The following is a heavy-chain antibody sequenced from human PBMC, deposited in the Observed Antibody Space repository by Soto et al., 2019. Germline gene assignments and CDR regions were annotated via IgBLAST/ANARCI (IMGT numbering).Heavy chain of an antibody. J-gene: IGHJ5*02. D-gene: IGHD3-10*01. CDR3: ARIAMVRGAKNWFDP. CDR1: GGSISSGGYS. CDR2: IYHSGST. Sequence: PSETLPLTCAVSGGSISSGGYSWSWIRQPPGKGLEWIGYIYHSGSTYYNPSLKSRVTISVDRSKNQFSLKLSSVTAADTAVYYCARIAMVRGAKNWFDPWGQGTLVTVSS. V-gene: IGHV4-30-2*01.